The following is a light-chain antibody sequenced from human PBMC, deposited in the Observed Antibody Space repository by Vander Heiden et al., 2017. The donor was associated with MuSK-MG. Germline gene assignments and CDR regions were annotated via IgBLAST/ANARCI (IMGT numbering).Light chain of an antibody. J-gene: IGLJ1*01. V-gene: IGLV2-14*03. Sequence: QSALTQPAPGSWTPGQSNTLSCAGTNDDIGGFNYVSWYQQNPGKPPRLLIYAVTNRPSGVSDRFSASKSGNTASLTISGLQTEDEADYYCSSYTRRSTYVFGSGTTVTV. CDR1: NDDIGGFNY. CDR2: AVT. CDR3: SSYTRRSTYV.